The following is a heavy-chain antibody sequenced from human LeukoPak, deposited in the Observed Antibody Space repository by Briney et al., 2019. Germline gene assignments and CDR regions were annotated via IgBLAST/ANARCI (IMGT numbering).Heavy chain of an antibody. V-gene: IGHV3-30*02. J-gene: IGHJ4*02. Sequence: PGGSLRLSCGASGFTFSSYAMNWVRQAPGKGLEWVAFIRYDGGNKYYTDSVKGRFTISRDNSKNTLYLQMNSLRGEDTAVYYCALLAVAGLDYWGQGTLVTVSS. CDR2: IRYDGGNK. CDR1: GFTFSSYA. CDR3: ALLAVAGLDY. D-gene: IGHD6-19*01.